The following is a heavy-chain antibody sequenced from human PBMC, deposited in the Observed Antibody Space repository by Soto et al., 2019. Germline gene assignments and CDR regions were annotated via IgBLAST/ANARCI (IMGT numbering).Heavy chain of an antibody. J-gene: IGHJ4*02. CDR2: ILHSGST. D-gene: IGHD5-12*01. CDR3: TKNSAYALDY. Sequence: SETLSLTCSVSGGSVSISTYYWAWVRQTPGKGLEWLGSILHSGSTNYNPSLESRATFSVDISKNQFFLELSSVTAADTAVYYCTKNSAYALDYWGQGTLVTVSS. CDR1: GGSVSISTYY. V-gene: IGHV4-39*07.